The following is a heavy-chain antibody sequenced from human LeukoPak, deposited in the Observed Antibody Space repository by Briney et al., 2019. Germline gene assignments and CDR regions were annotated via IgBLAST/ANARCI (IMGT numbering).Heavy chain of an antibody. D-gene: IGHD3-9*01. CDR2: VRSKAYGGTT. J-gene: IGHJ4*02. CDR3: TVLRYFDWSFDY. CDR1: GFTFSSYG. V-gene: IGHV3-49*04. Sequence: GGSLRLSCAASGFTFSSYGMSWVRQAPGKGLEWVGFVRSKAYGGTTDYAASVKGRFTISRDDSKSIAYLQVNSLKTEDTAVYYCTVLRYFDWSFDYWGQGTLVTVSS.